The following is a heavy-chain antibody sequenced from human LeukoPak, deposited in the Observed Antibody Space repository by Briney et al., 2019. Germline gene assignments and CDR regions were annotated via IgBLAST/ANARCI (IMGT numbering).Heavy chain of an antibody. Sequence: SQTLSLTCTVSGDSISSYYWSWIRQPPGKGLEWIGYIYDSGKTNYNASLISRVTISVDTSKNQFSLKLTSVTPADTAVYYCARGGGTLDYWGQGTLVTVSS. CDR3: ARGGGTLDY. CDR1: GDSISSYY. V-gene: IGHV4-59*01. J-gene: IGHJ4*02. D-gene: IGHD3-16*01. CDR2: IYDSGKT.